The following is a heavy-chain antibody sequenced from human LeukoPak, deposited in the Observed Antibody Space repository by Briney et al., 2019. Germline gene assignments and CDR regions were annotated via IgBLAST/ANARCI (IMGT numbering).Heavy chain of an antibody. V-gene: IGHV3-33*01. J-gene: IGHJ4*02. CDR3: ARDPATVTSCFDC. CDR2: IWYDGSKT. Sequence: TGGSLRLSCAASGFMFSDYGMHWVRQAPGKGLEWVAVIWYDGSKTYYVDSVKGRFGISRDNSKNTLYLQMSSLKVEDTAIYYCARDPATVTSCFDCWGQGTLVTVSS. CDR1: GFMFSDYG. D-gene: IGHD4-17*01.